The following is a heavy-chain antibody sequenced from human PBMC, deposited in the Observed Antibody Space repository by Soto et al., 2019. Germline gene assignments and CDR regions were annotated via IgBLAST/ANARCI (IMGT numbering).Heavy chain of an antibody. J-gene: IGHJ6*03. D-gene: IGHD2-15*01. CDR2: IIPILGIA. Sequence: SVKVSCKASGGTFSSYTISWVRQAPGQGLEWMGRIIPILGIANYAQKFQGRVTITADKSTSTAYMELSSLRSEDTAVYYCASDLRSGASCYSLLAMETMDVWGKGTTVTVSS. CDR1: GGTFSSYT. V-gene: IGHV1-69*02. CDR3: ASDLRSGASCYSLLAMETMDV.